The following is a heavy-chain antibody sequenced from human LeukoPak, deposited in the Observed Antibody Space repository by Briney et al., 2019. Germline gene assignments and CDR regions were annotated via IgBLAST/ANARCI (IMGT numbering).Heavy chain of an antibody. CDR3: ARFREGTTHFDY. CDR1: GFTFDDYG. J-gene: IGHJ4*02. V-gene: IGHV3-20*04. CDR2: INWNGGST. Sequence: PGGSLRLSCVASGFTFDDYGMTWVRQAPGKGLEWVSGINWNGGSTGYGDSVKGRFTISRDNTKNSLYLQMNSLRAEDTALFYCARFREGTTHFDYWGQGTLVTVSS. D-gene: IGHD1-7*01.